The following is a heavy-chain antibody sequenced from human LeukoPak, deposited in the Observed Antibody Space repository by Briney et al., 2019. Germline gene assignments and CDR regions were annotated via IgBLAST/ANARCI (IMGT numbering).Heavy chain of an antibody. D-gene: IGHD3-3*01. Sequence: TSETLSLTCTVSGGSISSSSYYWGGIRQPPGKGLVWIGSIYYSGSTYYNPSLKSRVTISVDTSKNQFSLKLSSVTAADTAVYYCARHVLSGYLNYWYFDLWGRGTLVTVSS. CDR1: GGSISSSSYY. CDR2: IYYSGST. V-gene: IGHV4-39*01. CDR3: ARHVLSGYLNYWYFDL. J-gene: IGHJ2*01.